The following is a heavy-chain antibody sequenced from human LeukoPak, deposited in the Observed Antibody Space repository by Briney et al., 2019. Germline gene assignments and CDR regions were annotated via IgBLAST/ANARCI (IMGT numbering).Heavy chain of an antibody. CDR2: IFYSGST. CDR3: ARDSSPYDFWSGYLPYYSGMDV. Sequence: PSESLSLTCTVSGGSISSYYWSWIRQPPGKGLEWIGYIFYSGSTNYNPSLKSRVTISVDTSKNQFSLKLSSVTAADTAVYYCARDSSPYDFWSGYLPYYSGMDVWGQGTTVTVSS. CDR1: GGSISSYY. J-gene: IGHJ6*02. V-gene: IGHV4-59*01. D-gene: IGHD3-3*01.